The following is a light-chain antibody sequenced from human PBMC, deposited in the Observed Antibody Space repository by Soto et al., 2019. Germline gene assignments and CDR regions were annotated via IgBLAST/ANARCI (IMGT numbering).Light chain of an antibody. Sequence: QSALTQPPSASGSPGQSVTISCTGTSSDVGGYNYVSWYQQHPGKAPKLMIYEVSKRPSGVPDRFSGSKSGNTASLTVSGLQAEDEADYYCSSYAGSNHFVFGPGTKLPVL. CDR1: SSDVGGYNY. V-gene: IGLV2-8*01. CDR2: EVS. CDR3: SSYAGSNHFV. J-gene: IGLJ1*01.